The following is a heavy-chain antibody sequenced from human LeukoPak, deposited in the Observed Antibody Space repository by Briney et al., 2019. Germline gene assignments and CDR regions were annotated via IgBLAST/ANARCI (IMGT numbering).Heavy chain of an antibody. CDR2: IYTSGST. J-gene: IGHJ6*03. D-gene: IGHD2-2*01. V-gene: IGHV4-4*07. CDR3: ARDWLASDYYYYYYMDV. CDR1: GGSISSYY. Sequence: PSETLSLTCTVSGGSISSYYWSWIRQPAGKGLEWIGRIYTSGSTNYSPSLKSRVTMSVDTSKNQFSLKLSSVTAADTAVYYCARDWLASDYYYYYYMDVWGKGTTVTVSS.